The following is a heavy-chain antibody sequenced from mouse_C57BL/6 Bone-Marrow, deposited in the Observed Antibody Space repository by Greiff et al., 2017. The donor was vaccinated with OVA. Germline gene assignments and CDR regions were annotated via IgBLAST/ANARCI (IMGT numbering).Heavy chain of an antibody. J-gene: IGHJ4*01. V-gene: IGHV1-81*01. CDR2: IYPRSGNT. D-gene: IGHD3-2*02. CDR3: ARGSGYFYAMDY. Sequence: VKLQQSGAELARPGASVKLSCKASGYTFTSYGISWVKQRTGQGLEWIGAIYPRSGNTYYNEKFKGKATLTADKSSSTAYMELRSLTSEDSAVYFCARGSGYFYAMDYWGQGTSVTVSS. CDR1: GYTFTSYG.